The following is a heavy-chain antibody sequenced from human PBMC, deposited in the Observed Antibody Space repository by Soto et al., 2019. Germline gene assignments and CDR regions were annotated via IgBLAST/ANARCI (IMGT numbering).Heavy chain of an antibody. CDR3: ARDGDPIAAAGTGYFDY. CDR1: GFTVSSNY. D-gene: IGHD6-13*01. J-gene: IGHJ4*02. CDR2: IYSGGST. Sequence: EVQLVESGGGLVQPGGSLRLSCAASGFTVSSNYMSWVRQAPGKGLEWVSVIYSGGSTYYADSVKGRFTISRDNSKNTLYLQMNSLRGEDTAVYYCARDGDPIAAAGTGYFDYWGQGTLVTVSS. V-gene: IGHV3-66*01.